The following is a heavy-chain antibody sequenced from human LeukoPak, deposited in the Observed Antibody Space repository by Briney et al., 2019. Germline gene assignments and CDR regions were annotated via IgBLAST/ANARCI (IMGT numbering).Heavy chain of an antibody. J-gene: IGHJ4*02. V-gene: IGHV3-30*18. D-gene: IGHD4-17*01. CDR2: ISDDGRNK. CDR1: GFSFISYG. CDR3: AKRPSDYGDYVTYFDY. Sequence: GGSLRLSCAASGFSFISYGMHWVRQAPGKGLEWVGDISDDGRNKKYADSVRGRFTISRDNSKATLYLQMNSLRDEDTAVYYCAKRPSDYGDYVTYFDYWGQGTLVTVSS.